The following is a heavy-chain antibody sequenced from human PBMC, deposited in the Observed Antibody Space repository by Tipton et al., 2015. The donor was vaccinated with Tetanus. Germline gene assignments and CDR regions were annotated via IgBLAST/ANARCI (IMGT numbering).Heavy chain of an antibody. CDR1: GGSVRSGDYS. CDR3: ARIHDFLSGRFDF. V-gene: IGHV4-61*08. CDR2: VSYSGRT. D-gene: IGHD3-3*01. J-gene: IGHJ4*02. Sequence: TLSLTCTVSGGSVRSGDYSWNWIRQPPGKGLEWLAYVSYSGRTNSNYSLKSRITISQDTSKNQFSLRLTSVAAADTAVYYCARIHDFLSGRFDFWGQGTLVTVSS.